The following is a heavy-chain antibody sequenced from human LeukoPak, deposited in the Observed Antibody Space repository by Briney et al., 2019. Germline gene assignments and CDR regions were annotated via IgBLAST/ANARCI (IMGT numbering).Heavy chain of an antibody. Sequence: GGSLRLSCAASGFTFSSYAMSWARQAPGKGLEWVSTISGSGGSTYADSVKGRFTISRDNSKNTLYLQMNNLRAEDTAVYYCAKIGAGYNWSPFDYWGQGTLVTVSS. J-gene: IGHJ4*02. CDR1: GFTFSSYA. D-gene: IGHD5-12*01. CDR3: AKIGAGYNWSPFDY. V-gene: IGHV3-23*01. CDR2: ISGSGGST.